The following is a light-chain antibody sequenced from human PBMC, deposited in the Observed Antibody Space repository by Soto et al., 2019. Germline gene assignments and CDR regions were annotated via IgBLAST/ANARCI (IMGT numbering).Light chain of an antibody. CDR3: QVWDGSSDHYV. CDR2: DDS. J-gene: IGLJ1*01. Sequence: SYELTQPPSVSVAPGQTARITCGGDNIGSDSVHWYQQKPGQAPLLVVYDDSDRPSGIPERFCGFSYGNTATLTISRVEAGDEADYYCQVWDGSSDHYVFGTGTKVTVL. CDR1: NIGSDS. V-gene: IGLV3-21*02.